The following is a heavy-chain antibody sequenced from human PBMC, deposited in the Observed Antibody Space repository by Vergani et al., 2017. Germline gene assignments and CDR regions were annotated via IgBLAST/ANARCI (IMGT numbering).Heavy chain of an antibody. J-gene: IGHJ3*02. CDR1: GFTFRSYW. CDR2: IKQDGSEK. D-gene: IGHD3-16*01. V-gene: IGHV3-7*03. CDR3: AREIWDAFDI. Sequence: EVQLVESGGGLVKPGGSLRLSCAASGFTFRSYWVSWVRQAPEKGLEWVANIKQDGSEKHYVDSVKGRFIISRDNAKNSLYLQMNILRAEDTAVYYCAREIWDAFDIWGQGTMVTVSS.